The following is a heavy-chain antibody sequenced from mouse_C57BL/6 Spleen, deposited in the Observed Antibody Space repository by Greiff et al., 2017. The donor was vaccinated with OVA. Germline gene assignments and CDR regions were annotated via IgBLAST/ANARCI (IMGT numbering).Heavy chain of an antibody. Sequence: EVQLQQSGTVLARPGASVKMSCKTSGYTFTSYWMHWVKQRPGQGLEWIGAIYPGNSDTSYNQKFKGKAKLTAVTSASTAYMELSSLTNEDSAVYYCTRSLSYDYEYFDYWGQGTTLTVSS. D-gene: IGHD2-4*01. V-gene: IGHV1-5*01. CDR2: IYPGNSDT. J-gene: IGHJ2*01. CDR1: GYTFTSYW. CDR3: TRSLSYDYEYFDY.